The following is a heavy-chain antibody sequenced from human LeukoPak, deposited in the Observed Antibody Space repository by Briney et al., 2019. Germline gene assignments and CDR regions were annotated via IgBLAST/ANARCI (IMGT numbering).Heavy chain of an antibody. CDR3: AKGRQQWWTFDALDI. V-gene: IGHV3-30*18. Sequence: GRSLRLSCAASGFTFSSYGMHWVRQAPGKGLEWVALISYDGGKKYNADSVKARFTISRDNSKNTLFLQMNSLVPDDTAVYYCAKGRQQWWTFDALDIWGQGTMVTVSS. CDR2: ISYDGGKK. D-gene: IGHD5-18*01. J-gene: IGHJ3*02. CDR1: GFTFSSYG.